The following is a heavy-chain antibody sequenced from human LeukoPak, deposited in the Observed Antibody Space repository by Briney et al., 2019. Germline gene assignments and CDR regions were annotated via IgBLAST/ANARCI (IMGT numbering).Heavy chain of an antibody. CDR3: VRDMDRGQWLVRPYN. CDR2: IDPKSGGT. V-gene: IGHV1-2*02. J-gene: IGHJ4*02. Sequence: ASVRVSCKTSGYIFIGYYMRWVRQAPGQGLEWMGWIDPKSGGTKYAQKFQGRVTMTRDMSINTAYMDLRRLKSDDTAVYYCVRDMDRGQWLVRPYNWGQGTLVTVSS. D-gene: IGHD6-19*01. CDR1: GYIFIGYY.